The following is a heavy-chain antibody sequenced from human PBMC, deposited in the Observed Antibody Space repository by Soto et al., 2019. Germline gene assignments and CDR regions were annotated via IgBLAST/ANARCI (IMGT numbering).Heavy chain of an antibody. V-gene: IGHV4-4*02. J-gene: IGHJ6*02. CDR3: ARDRVAAAGTRYYYGMDV. CDR1: GGSISSSNW. D-gene: IGHD6-13*01. CDR2: IYHSGST. Sequence: PSETLSLTCAVSGGSISSSNWWSWVRQPPGKGLEWIGEIYHSGSTNYNPSLKSRVTISVDKSKNQFSLKLGSVTAADTAVYYCARDRVAAAGTRYYYGMDVWGQGTTVTVSS.